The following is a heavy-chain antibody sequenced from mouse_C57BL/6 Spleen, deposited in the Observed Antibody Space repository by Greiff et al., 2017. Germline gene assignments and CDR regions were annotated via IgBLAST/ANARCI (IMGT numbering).Heavy chain of an antibody. CDR1: GFNIKDDY. D-gene: IGHD2-1*01. J-gene: IGHJ1*03. Sequence: VQLQQSGAELVRPGASVKLSCTASGFNIKDDYMHWVKQRPEQGLEWIGWIDPENGDTEYASKFQGKATITADTSSTTAYLQLSSLTSEDTAVYYCTKTRNSWYFAVWGTGTTVTVSS. CDR2: IDPENGDT. V-gene: IGHV14-4*01. CDR3: TKTRNSWYFAV.